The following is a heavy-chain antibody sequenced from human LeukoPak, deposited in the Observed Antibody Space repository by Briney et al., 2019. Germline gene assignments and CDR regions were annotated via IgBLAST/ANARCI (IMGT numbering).Heavy chain of an antibody. CDR2: IIPIFGTA. CDR1: GYTFTSYD. D-gene: IGHD5-18*01. Sequence: ASVKVSCKASGYTFTSYDINWVRQATGQGLEWMGGIIPIFGTANYAQKFQGRVTITADESTSTAYMELSSLRSEDTAVYYCATQPPALYSYGSESFDYWGQGTLVTVSS. J-gene: IGHJ4*02. CDR3: ATQPPALYSYGSESFDY. V-gene: IGHV1-69*13.